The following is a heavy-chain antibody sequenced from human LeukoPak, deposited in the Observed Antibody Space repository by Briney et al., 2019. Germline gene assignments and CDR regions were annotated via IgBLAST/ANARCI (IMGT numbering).Heavy chain of an antibody. V-gene: IGHV4-30-2*01. D-gene: IGHD3-10*01. CDR3: ARDNAYHLRVGSDYYGSGSSWVSMIL. J-gene: IGHJ4*02. CDR2: IYHSGST. Sequence: PSQTLSLTCTVSGGSISSGGYYWSWIRQPPGKGLEWIGYIYHSGSTYYNPSLKSRVTISVDRSKNQFSLKLSSVTAADTAVYYCARDNAYHLRVGSDYYGSGSSWVSMILWGQGTLVTVSS. CDR1: GGSISSGGYY.